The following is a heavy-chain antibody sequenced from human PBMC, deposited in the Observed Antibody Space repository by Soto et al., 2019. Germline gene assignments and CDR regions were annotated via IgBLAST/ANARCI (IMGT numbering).Heavy chain of an antibody. CDR2: ISSSSSTI. J-gene: IGHJ6*03. Sequence: EVQLVESGGGLVQPGGSLRLSCAASGFTFSSYSMNWVRQAPGMGLEWVSYISSSSSTIYYADSVKGRFTISRDNAKNSLYLQMNSLRAEDTAVYYCARVGNDFWSGYYTYYYMDVWGKGTTVTVSS. CDR1: GFTFSSYS. V-gene: IGHV3-48*01. D-gene: IGHD3-3*01. CDR3: ARVGNDFWSGYYTYYYMDV.